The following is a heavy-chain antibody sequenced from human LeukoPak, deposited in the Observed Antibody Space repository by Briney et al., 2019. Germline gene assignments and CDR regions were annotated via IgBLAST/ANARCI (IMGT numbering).Heavy chain of an antibody. CDR1: GFTFDNYA. D-gene: IGHD3-22*01. V-gene: IGHV3-43*02. Sequence: GGSLRLSCAASGFTFDNYAMHWVRQVPGKGLERVSLISGDGDSTYYPDSVKGRFTISRDNSKNSLYLQMNSLRTEGTALYYCAKDIGADYYYDSSGYFIWGQGTMVTVSS. CDR3: AKDIGADYYYDSSGYFI. J-gene: IGHJ3*02. CDR2: ISGDGDST.